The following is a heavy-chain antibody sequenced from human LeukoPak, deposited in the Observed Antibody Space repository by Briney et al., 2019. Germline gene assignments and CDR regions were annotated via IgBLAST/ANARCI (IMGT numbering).Heavy chain of an antibody. Sequence: GGSLRLSCAASGFTFSTYAMYWVRQAPGKGLEWMAFISYDGSNKNYADSVKGRFSISRDNSKNTLYLQMNSLGAEDTAVYYCAKWLRVATTYFDYWGQGTLVTVSS. CDR3: AKWLRVATTYFDY. CDR1: GFTFSTYA. D-gene: IGHD5-24*01. V-gene: IGHV3-30*04. J-gene: IGHJ4*02. CDR2: ISYDGSNK.